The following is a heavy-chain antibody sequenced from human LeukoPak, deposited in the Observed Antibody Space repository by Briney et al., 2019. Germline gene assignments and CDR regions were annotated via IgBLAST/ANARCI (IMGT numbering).Heavy chain of an antibody. V-gene: IGHV5-51*01. CDR2: IYPGDSDT. J-gene: IGHJ4*02. CDR1: GYSFTSYW. D-gene: IGHD3-22*01. Sequence: GESLKISCKGSGYSFTSYWIGWVRQMPGKGLEWMGIIYPGDSDTRYSPSFQGQVTISADKSISTAYLQWSSLKALDTAMYYCAMTYYYDSSGPDYFDYWGQGTLVTVSS. CDR3: AMTYYYDSSGPDYFDY.